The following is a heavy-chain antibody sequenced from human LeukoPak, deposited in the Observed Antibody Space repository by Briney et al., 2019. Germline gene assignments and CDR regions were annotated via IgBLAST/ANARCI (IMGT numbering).Heavy chain of an antibody. Sequence: GASVKVSCKASGGTFSSYAISWVRQAPGQGLEWMGGIIPIFGTANYAQKFQGRVTITADESTSTAYMELSSLRSEDTAVYYCARPVLYCSGGSCYGNWFDPWGQGTLVTVSS. J-gene: IGHJ5*02. CDR3: ARPVLYCSGGSCYGNWFDP. CDR1: GGTFSSYA. V-gene: IGHV1-69*13. D-gene: IGHD2-15*01. CDR2: IIPIFGTA.